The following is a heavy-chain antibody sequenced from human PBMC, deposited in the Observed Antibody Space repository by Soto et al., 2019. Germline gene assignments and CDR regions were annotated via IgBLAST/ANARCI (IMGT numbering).Heavy chain of an antibody. CDR2: IYYSGST. CDR1: GGSISSGGYY. V-gene: IGHV4-31*03. J-gene: IGHJ4*02. D-gene: IGHD3-22*01. Sequence: PSETLSLTCTVSGGSISSGGYYWSWIRQHPGKGLEWIGYIYYSGSTYYNPSLKSRVTISVDTSKNQFSLKLSSVTAADTAVYYCARVNYYDSSGYSYYFDYWGQGTLVTVS. CDR3: ARVNYYDSSGYSYYFDY.